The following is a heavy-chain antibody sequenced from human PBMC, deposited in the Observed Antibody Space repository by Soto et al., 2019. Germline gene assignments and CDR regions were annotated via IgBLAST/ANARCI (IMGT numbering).Heavy chain of an antibody. J-gene: IGHJ6*03. CDR2: ISSSSSYI. CDR1: GFTFSSYS. CDR3: ARDHRDGYNYYMDV. Sequence: GGSLRLSCAASGFTFSSYSMNWVRQAPGKGLEWVSSISSSSSYIYYADSVKGRFTISRDNAKNSLYLQMNRLRAEDTAVYYCARDHRDGYNYYMDVWGKGTTVTVSS. V-gene: IGHV3-21*01.